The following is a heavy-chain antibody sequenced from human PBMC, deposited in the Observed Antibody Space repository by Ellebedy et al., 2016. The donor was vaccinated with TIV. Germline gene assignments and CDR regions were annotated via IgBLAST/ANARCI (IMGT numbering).Heavy chain of an antibody. J-gene: IGHJ4*02. D-gene: IGHD3-9*01. Sequence: ASVKVSCXASGYTFTGYYMHWVRQAPGQGLEWMGWINPNSGGTNYAQKFQGRVTMTRDTSISTAYMELSRLRSDDTAVYYCASERRYYDILTGYYPQYYFDYWGQGTLVTVSS. CDR3: ASERRYYDILTGYYPQYYFDY. CDR2: INPNSGGT. CDR1: GYTFTGYY. V-gene: IGHV1-2*02.